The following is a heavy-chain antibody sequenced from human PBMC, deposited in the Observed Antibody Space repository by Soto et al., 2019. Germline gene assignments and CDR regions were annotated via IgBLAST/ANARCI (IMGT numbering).Heavy chain of an antibody. CDR3: AHTSAVTMGFDY. Sequence: QITLKESGPTLVKPTQTLTLTCTFSGFSLSTSGVGVGWIRQPPGKALEWLALIYWDDDKRYNPSLKSSLTITQNPPNNQVALTMANMDPVDTATHYCAHTSAVTMGFDYWGQGTLVTVSS. CDR2: IYWDDDK. D-gene: IGHD4-17*01. V-gene: IGHV2-5*02. J-gene: IGHJ4*02. CDR1: GFSLSTSGVG.